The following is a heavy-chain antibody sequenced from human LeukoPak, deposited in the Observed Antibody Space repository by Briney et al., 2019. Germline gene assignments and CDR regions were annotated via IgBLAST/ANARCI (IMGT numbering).Heavy chain of an antibody. CDR3: AKDADGGYRYELDY. CDR2: ISYDGSNK. Sequence: GRSLRLSCAASGFTFSSYGMHWVRQAPGKGLEGVAVISYDGSNKYYAYSVKGRFTNSRDNSKNTLYLQMNSLRAEDTAVYYWAKDADGGYRYELDYWGQGTLVTVS. J-gene: IGHJ4*02. CDR1: GFTFSSYG. V-gene: IGHV3-30*18. D-gene: IGHD5-12*01.